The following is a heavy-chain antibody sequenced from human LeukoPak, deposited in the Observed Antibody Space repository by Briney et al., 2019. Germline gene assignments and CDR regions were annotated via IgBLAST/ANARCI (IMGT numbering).Heavy chain of an antibody. CDR1: GYSFTSYW. CDR3: VRRTKNYADYIAY. CDR2: IYPGDSDI. Sequence: GESLKISCKGSGYSFTSYWIGWVRQMPGKGLEWMGIIYPGDSDIRYSPSFQGQVTISADTSINTAYLQWSSLKASDTAMYYCVRRTKNYADYIAYWGQGTRVTVSS. D-gene: IGHD1-1*01. V-gene: IGHV5-51*01. J-gene: IGHJ4*02.